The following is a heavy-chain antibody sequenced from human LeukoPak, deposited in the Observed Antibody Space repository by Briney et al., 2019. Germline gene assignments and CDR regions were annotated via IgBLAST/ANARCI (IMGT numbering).Heavy chain of an antibody. D-gene: IGHD3-16*01. CDR3: ARRFYYAMDV. Sequence: ASVKVSCKASGYSFTGYFMQWVRQAPGQGLEWMGWINPNSGDTNYAQKFQGRVTMTRDTSISTAYMELSRLRSDDAAVYYCARRFYYAMDVWGQGTTVTVSS. CDR2: INPNSGDT. J-gene: IGHJ6*02. V-gene: IGHV1-2*02. CDR1: GYSFTGYF.